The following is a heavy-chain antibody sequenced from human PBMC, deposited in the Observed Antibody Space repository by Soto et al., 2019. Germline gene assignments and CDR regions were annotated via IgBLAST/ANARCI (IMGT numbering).Heavy chain of an antibody. CDR3: ARWEYYYDSSGYYGKTPSSASYYFDY. D-gene: IGHD3-22*01. V-gene: IGHV4-30-4*01. CDR1: GGSISSGDYY. CDR2: IYYSGST. Sequence: QVQLQESGPGLVKPSQTLSLTCTVSGGSISSGDYYWSWIRQPPGKGLEWIGYIYYSGSTYYNPSRKSRVTISVDTPKNQFSRKLSSVTAADTAVYYCARWEYYYDSSGYYGKTPSSASYYFDYWGQGTLVTVSS. J-gene: IGHJ4*02.